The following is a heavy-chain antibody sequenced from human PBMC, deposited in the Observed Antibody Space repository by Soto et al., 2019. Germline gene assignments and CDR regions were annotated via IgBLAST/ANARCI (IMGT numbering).Heavy chain of an antibody. CDR2: IHYSGST. J-gene: IGHJ4*02. CDR3: ARGIAAPD. CDR1: GASISSYY. D-gene: IGHD6-13*01. V-gene: IGHV4-59*01. Sequence: QVQLQESGPGLVKPSETLSLTCSVSGASISSYYWSWIRQPPGKGLEWIGYIHYSGSTRYHPSLTSRLTISIDTSKNHFSLKLSSVTAADTAVYYCARGIAAPDWGQGTLVTVSS.